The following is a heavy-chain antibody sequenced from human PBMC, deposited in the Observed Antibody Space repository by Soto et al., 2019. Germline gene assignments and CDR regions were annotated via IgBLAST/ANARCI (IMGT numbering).Heavy chain of an antibody. V-gene: IGHV4-39*01. CDR2: VYYSGST. J-gene: IGHJ4*02. CDR3: VRQRTSVVTQAYFDV. Sequence: PSETLSPTCTLPGDSIRSRSYYWGWIRQPPGKGLEWIVRVYYSGSTYNNPSLRSRVSLSIDTSKDQFSLKLKSVTAADTGLYFCVRQRTSVVTQAYFDVWGPGYLVPAS. D-gene: IGHD2-21*02. CDR1: GDSIRSRSYY.